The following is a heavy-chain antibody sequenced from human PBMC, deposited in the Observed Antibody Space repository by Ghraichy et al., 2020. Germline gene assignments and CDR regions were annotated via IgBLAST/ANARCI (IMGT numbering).Heavy chain of an antibody. V-gene: IGHV4-59*01. Sequence: GSLRLSCTVSGGSINSDYWSWIRQPPGKGLEQIGYIHHSGTTISNPSLQSRVTISVDTSKNQFSLNLRSVTAADTAVYYCARLGGSGTNPPYDKWGQGILVTVSS. D-gene: IGHD3-10*01. J-gene: IGHJ4*02. CDR1: GGSINSDY. CDR2: IHHSGTT. CDR3: ARLGGSGTNPPYDK.